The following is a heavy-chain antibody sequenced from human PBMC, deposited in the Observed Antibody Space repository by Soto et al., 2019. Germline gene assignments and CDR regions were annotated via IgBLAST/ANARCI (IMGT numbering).Heavy chain of an antibody. CDR1: GFTFSSYE. Sequence: EVQLVESGGGLVQPGGPLRLSCAAPGFTFSSYEMNWVGQAPGKGLEWVSYISSSGSTIYYADAVKGRFTNSRDNAKNSLYLQMNSQRAEDTAVYYCARNSRRSLLAPGWGQGTLVTVSS. D-gene: IGHD1-26*01. CDR3: ARNSRRSLLAPG. J-gene: IGHJ4*02. CDR2: ISSSGSTI. V-gene: IGHV3-48*03.